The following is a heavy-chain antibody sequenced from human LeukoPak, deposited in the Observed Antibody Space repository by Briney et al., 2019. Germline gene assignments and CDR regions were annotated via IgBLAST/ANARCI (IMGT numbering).Heavy chain of an antibody. V-gene: IGHV3-23*01. CDR1: GFTVSANS. CDR2: ISGSGDNT. Sequence: AGGSLRLSCTVSGFTVSANSMSWVRQAPGKGLEWVSAISGSGDNTYYADSVKGRFTVSRDNSKNTLYVQMKSLRAEDTAVYYCAKDFVVVPGNVNYFDYWGQGTLVTVSS. CDR3: AKDFVVVPGNVNYFDY. D-gene: IGHD2-21*02. J-gene: IGHJ4*02.